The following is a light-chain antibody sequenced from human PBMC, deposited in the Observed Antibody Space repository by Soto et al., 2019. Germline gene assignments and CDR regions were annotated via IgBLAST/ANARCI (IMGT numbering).Light chain of an antibody. CDR3: QVWDSSSAHVV. CDR2: DDT. Sequence: SYELTQPPSMSVAPGQTARISCGGNNIGSKSVHWYQHKPGQAPLLVVYDDTDRPSGIPERLSGSNSGHTATLTISRVEAGDEADYYCQVWDSSSAHVVFGGGTKVTVL. V-gene: IGLV3-21*02. J-gene: IGLJ2*01. CDR1: NIGSKS.